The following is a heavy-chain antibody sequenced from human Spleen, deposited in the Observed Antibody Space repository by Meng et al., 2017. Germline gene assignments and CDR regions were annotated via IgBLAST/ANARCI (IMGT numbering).Heavy chain of an antibody. D-gene: IGHD3-22*01. Sequence: QVPLQPWGAGLLKPSAPRSLTCAVYGGSFSGYDWSWIRQPPGKGLEWIGEINHSGSTNYNPSLKSRVTISVDTSKNQFSLKLSSVTAADTAVYYCVFDSSGDWYFDLWGRGTLVTVSS. CDR2: INHSGST. J-gene: IGHJ2*01. CDR3: VFDSSGDWYFDL. V-gene: IGHV4-34*01. CDR1: GGSFSGYD.